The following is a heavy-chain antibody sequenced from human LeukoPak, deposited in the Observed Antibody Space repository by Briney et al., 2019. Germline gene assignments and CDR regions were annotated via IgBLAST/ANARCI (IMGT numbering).Heavy chain of an antibody. Sequence: GGSLRLSCAASGFTFDDYAMHWVRQAPGKGLEWVSLISWDGGSTYYADSVKGRFTISRDNSKNSLYLQMNSLRAEDTALYYCAKVSGNTDYYYMDVWGKGTTVTVSS. D-gene: IGHD1-26*01. CDR1: GFTFDDYA. V-gene: IGHV3-43D*03. CDR3: AKVSGNTDYYYMDV. J-gene: IGHJ6*03. CDR2: ISWDGGST.